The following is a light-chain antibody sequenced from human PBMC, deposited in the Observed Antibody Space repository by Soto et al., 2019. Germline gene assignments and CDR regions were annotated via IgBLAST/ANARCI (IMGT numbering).Light chain of an antibody. Sequence: IVLTQSPDTLSLSPGERATLSCRTSQSVRAYLAWYQQKPGQAPRLLIYDASNRATGIPARFSGSGSGTDFTLTVSSLEPEDFAVYYCQQYGSSPTFGGGTKVDI. CDR3: QQYGSSPT. V-gene: IGKV3-11*01. CDR1: QSVRAY. J-gene: IGKJ4*01. CDR2: DAS.